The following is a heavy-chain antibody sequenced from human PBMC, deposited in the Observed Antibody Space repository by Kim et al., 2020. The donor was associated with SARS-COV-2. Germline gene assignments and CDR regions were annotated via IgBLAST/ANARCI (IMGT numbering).Heavy chain of an antibody. D-gene: IGHD4-17*01. CDR1: GFTFDDYA. CDR3: AKGTTGYYYYYMDV. Sequence: GGSLRLSCAASGFTFDDYAMHWVRQAPGKGLEWVSGISWNSGSIGYADSVKGRFTISRDNAKNSLYLQMNSLRAEDTALYYCAKGTTGYYYYYMDVWGKG. CDR2: ISWNSGSI. V-gene: IGHV3-9*01. J-gene: IGHJ6*03.